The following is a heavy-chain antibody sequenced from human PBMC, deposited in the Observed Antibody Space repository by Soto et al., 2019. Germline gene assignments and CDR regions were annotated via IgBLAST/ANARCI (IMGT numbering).Heavy chain of an antibody. V-gene: IGHV3-21*01. CDR3: ARIMAGATPY. Sequence: PVGSLRLSCAASGFTFSSYSMNWVRQAPGKGLEWVSSISSSSSYIYYADSVKGRFTISRDNAKNSLYLQMNSLRAEDTAVYYCARIMAGATPYWGQGTLVTVSS. CDR2: ISSSSSYI. CDR1: GFTFSSYS. J-gene: IGHJ4*02. D-gene: IGHD1-26*01.